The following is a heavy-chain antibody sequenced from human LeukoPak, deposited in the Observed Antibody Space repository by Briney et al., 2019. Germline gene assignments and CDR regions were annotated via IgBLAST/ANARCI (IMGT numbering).Heavy chain of an antibody. CDR3: ARGSTQNWFDP. CDR2: IIPILGIA. D-gene: IGHD2-2*01. J-gene: IGHJ5*02. CDR1: GYTFTSYA. Sequence: SVKVSCKASGYTFTSYAISWVRQAPGQGLEWMGRIIPILGIANYAQKFQGRVTITADKSTSTAYMELSSLRSEDTAVYYCARGSTQNWFDPWGQGTLVTVSS. V-gene: IGHV1-69*04.